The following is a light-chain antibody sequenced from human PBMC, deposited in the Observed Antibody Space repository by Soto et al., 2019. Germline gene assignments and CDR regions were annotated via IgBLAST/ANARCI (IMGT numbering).Light chain of an antibody. CDR3: HQYGTSPPVT. Sequence: ETVMTQSPATLSVSPGERATLSCRASQSVRTKLAWYQQKPGQAPRLLIYGASSRATGIPARFSGSGSGTEFTLTISSLQSEDFAVYYCHQYGTSPPVTFGQGARLEI. CDR2: GAS. CDR1: QSVRTK. V-gene: IGKV3D-15*01. J-gene: IGKJ5*01.